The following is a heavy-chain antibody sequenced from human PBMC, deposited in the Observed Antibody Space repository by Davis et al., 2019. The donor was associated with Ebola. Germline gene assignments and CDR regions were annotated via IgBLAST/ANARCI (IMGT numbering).Heavy chain of an antibody. CDR2: IYYSGST. J-gene: IGHJ4*02. CDR1: GGSISSYY. V-gene: IGHV4-59*05. Sequence: GSLRLSCTVSGGSISSYYWSWIRQPPGKGLEWIGSIYYSGSTYYNPSLKSRVTISVDTSKNQFSLKLSSVTAADTAVYYCARLQVQYYYDSSGYYSTPNTIDYWGQGTLVTVSS. D-gene: IGHD3-22*01. CDR3: ARLQVQYYYDSSGYYSTPNTIDY.